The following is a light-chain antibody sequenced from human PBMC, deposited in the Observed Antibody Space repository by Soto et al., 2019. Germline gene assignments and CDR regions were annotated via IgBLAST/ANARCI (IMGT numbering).Light chain of an antibody. Sequence: EIVLTQPPVTVSVSPGERATLSCRASQSVSSNLAWYQQKPGQAPRLLIYGASTRATGIPARFSGSGSGTEFTLTISSLQSEDFAVYYCQQYNNWPQTFGQGTKVDI. CDR3: QQYNNWPQT. V-gene: IGKV3-15*01. CDR2: GAS. J-gene: IGKJ1*01. CDR1: QSVSSN.